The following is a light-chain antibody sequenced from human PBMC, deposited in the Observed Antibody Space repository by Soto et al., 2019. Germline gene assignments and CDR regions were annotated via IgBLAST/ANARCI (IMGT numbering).Light chain of an antibody. CDR1: SSNIGNNY. Sequence: QSVLTQPHSVSAAPGQKVTISCSGSSSNIGNNYVSWYQHLPGTAPKLLIYDNNKRPSGIPDRFSGSKSGTSATLGITGLQTGDEADYYCATWDSSLSAGVFGGGTKLTVL. V-gene: IGLV1-51*01. CDR2: DNN. CDR3: ATWDSSLSAGV. J-gene: IGLJ2*01.